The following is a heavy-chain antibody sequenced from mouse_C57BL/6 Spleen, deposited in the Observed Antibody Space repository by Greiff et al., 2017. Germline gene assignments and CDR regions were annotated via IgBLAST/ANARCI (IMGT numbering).Heavy chain of an antibody. CDR1: GYTFTSYG. V-gene: IGHV1-81*01. CDR2: IYPRSGNT. D-gene: IGHD1-1*01. Sequence: VQLQQSGAELARPGASVKLSCKASGYTFTSYGISWVKQRTGQGLEWIGEIYPRSGNTYYNEKFKGKATLTADKSSSTAYMELRSLTSEDSAVYFCARERITTVVAPSYAMDYWGQGTSVTVSS. CDR3: ARERITTVVAPSYAMDY. J-gene: IGHJ4*01.